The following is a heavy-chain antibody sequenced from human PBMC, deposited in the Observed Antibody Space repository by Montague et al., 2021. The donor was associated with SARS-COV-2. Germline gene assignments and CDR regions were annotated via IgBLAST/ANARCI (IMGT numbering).Heavy chain of an antibody. CDR1: GFTFSSYW. V-gene: IGHV3-7*01. CDR3: ARHFGYGRDH. CDR2: IKEDGSEK. J-gene: IGHJ4*02. Sequence: SLRLSCAASGFTFSSYWMSWVRQAPGKGLEWVADIKEDGSEKYYVDSLKGRFTISRDDAKNSLYLQMNSLRAEDTAVYYCARHFGYGRDHWGQGTLVTVSS. D-gene: IGHD3-10*01.